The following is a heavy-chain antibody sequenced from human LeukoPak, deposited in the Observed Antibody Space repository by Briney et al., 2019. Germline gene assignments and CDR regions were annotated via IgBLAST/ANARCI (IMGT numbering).Heavy chain of an antibody. CDR3: ARDIVVVITNSNAFDI. CDR1: GGSISSYY. D-gene: IGHD3-22*01. CDR2: IYYSGST. J-gene: IGHJ3*02. V-gene: IGHV4-59*01. Sequence: SETLSLTCTVSGGSISSYYWSWIRQPPGKGLEWIGYIYYSGSTNYNPSLKSRVTISVDTSKNQFSLKLSSVTAADTAVYYCARDIVVVITNSNAFDIWGQGTMVTVSS.